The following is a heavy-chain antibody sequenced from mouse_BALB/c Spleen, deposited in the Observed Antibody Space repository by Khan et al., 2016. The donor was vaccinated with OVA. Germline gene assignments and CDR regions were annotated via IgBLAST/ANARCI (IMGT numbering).Heavy chain of an antibody. J-gene: IGHJ3*01. V-gene: IGHV9-3-1*01. D-gene: IGHD2-4*01. Sequence: QIQLVQSGPELKKPGAMVKISCKASGYTFTNYGMNWVKQAPGKGLKWMGWINTYTGETTYTDDFKGRFAFSLETSATTAYLQINSLKNEDTATYFSVKGDDDDGNYWGQGTLVTVST. CDR2: INTYTGET. CDR1: GYTFTNYG. CDR3: VKGDDDDGNY.